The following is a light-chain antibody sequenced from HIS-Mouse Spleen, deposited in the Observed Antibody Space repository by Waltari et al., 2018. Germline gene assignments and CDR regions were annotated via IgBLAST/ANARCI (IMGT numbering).Light chain of an antibody. CDR2: GKN. Sequence: SSELTQDPAVSVALGQTVRITCQGDSLRSYYASWYQQKPGQAPVLVIYGKNNRPAGIPDRFSGPSSGNTASLTIPGAQAEDEADYYCNSRDSSGNHLVFGGGTKLTVL. J-gene: IGLJ2*01. CDR3: NSRDSSGNHLV. CDR1: SLRSYY. V-gene: IGLV3-19*01.